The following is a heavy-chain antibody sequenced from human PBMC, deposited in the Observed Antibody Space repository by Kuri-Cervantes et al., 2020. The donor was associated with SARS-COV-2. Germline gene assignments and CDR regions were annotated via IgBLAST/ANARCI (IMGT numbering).Heavy chain of an antibody. Sequence: ASVKVSCKASGYTFTSYYMHWVRQAPGQGLEWMGIINPSGGSTSYAQKFQGRVTISVDTSKNQFSLKLSSVTAADTAVYYCARVTAYYYYYYGMDVWGQGTTVTVSS. CDR1: GYTFTSYY. V-gene: IGHV1-46*01. J-gene: IGHJ6*02. CDR2: INPSGGST. CDR3: ARVTAYYYYYYGMDV. D-gene: IGHD1-20*01.